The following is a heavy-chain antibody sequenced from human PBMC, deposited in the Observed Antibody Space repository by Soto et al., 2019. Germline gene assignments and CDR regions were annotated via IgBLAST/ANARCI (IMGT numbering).Heavy chain of an antibody. V-gene: IGHV3-48*01. J-gene: IGHJ6*04. CDR2: ISSSSSTI. D-gene: IGHD2-21*01. Sequence: GGSLRLSCAASGFTFSSYSMNWVRQAPGKGLEWVSYISSSSSTIYYADSVKGRFTISRDNAKNSLYLQMNSLRAEDTAVYYCARDPNPPYLDADYGMDVWGKGTTVTVSS. CDR3: ARDPNPPYLDADYGMDV. CDR1: GFTFSSYS.